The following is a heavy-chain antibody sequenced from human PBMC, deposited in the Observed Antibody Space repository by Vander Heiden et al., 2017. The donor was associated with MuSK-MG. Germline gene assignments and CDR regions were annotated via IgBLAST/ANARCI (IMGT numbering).Heavy chain of an antibody. CDR1: GFAFSSYA. CDR2: ISGSGGST. CDR3: AKDRRGRGVIGNFDY. J-gene: IGHJ4*02. V-gene: IGHV3-23*01. Sequence: EVQLLESGGGLVQPGGSLRLSCAASGFAFSSYAMSWVRQAPGKGLEWVSAISGSGGSTYYADSVKGRFTISRDNSKNTLYLQMNSLRAEDTAVYYCAKDRRGRGVIGNFDYWGQGTLVTVSS. D-gene: IGHD3-10*01.